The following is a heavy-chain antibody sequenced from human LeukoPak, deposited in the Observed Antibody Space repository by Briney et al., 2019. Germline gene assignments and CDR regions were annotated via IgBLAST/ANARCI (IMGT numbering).Heavy chain of an antibody. Sequence: GGSLRLSCGGSGLTLSNYWVHWVRQAPGKGLVWVSRINIEGSRTDYADSVRGRFTISRDNAKNTVDLEMNSLTAEDTAVYYCARSMGGRNDFWGQGTLVTVSS. CDR3: ARSMGGRNDF. CDR2: INIEGSRT. V-gene: IGHV3-74*01. D-gene: IGHD2-15*01. J-gene: IGHJ4*02. CDR1: GLTLSNYW.